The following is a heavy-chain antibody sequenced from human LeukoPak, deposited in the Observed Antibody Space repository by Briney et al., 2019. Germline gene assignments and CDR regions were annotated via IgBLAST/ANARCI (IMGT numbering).Heavy chain of an antibody. Sequence: GGSLRLSCAASGFTFSSYSMNWVRQAPGKGLEWVSFISSSSSYMYYADSVKGRFTISRDNAKNSLYLQMNSLRAEDTAVYYCARGMRVRGVAAHAFDIWGQGTMVTVSS. CDR2: ISSSSSYM. CDR3: ARGMRVRGVAAHAFDI. J-gene: IGHJ3*02. V-gene: IGHV3-21*01. CDR1: GFTFSSYS. D-gene: IGHD3-10*01.